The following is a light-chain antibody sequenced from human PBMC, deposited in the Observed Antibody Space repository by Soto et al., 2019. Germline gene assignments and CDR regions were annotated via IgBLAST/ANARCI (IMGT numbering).Light chain of an antibody. CDR3: QQYNNWPEK. CDR2: GAS. J-gene: IGKJ1*01. Sequence: VMTHSPTTLSVSPWERATLSCRASQSVSSYLAWYQQKPGQAPRLLIYGASTRATGIPARFSGSGSGTEFTLTISSLQSEDFAVYYCQQYNNWPEKFGQGTKVDIK. V-gene: IGKV3-15*01. CDR1: QSVSSY.